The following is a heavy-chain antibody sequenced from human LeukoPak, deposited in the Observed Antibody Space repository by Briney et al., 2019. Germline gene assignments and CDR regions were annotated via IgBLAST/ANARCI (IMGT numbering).Heavy chain of an antibody. Sequence: SETLSLTCTVSGGSISDSYCTWFRQPPGKGLEGIGYIYNTGRTDYNPSLKSRVTMSVDTSKNNNNQFSLNLRSVTAADTAVYYYARASFGPYDSSGFFGYWGQGTLVTVSS. CDR1: GGSISDSY. CDR2: IYNTGRT. D-gene: IGHD3-22*01. V-gene: IGHV4-59*13. CDR3: ARASFGPYDSSGFFGY. J-gene: IGHJ4*02.